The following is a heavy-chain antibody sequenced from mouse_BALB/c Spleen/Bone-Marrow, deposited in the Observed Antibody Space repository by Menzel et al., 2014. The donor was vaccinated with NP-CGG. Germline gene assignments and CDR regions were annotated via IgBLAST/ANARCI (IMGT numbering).Heavy chain of an antibody. CDR1: GYTFTDYA. D-gene: IGHD3-2*01. Sequence: VQLQESGPELVSPGVSVKISCKASGYTFTDYAIHWVKQSHSKRLEWIGIISTYSGNTNYNQKFKGKATMTVDKSSGTAYMELARLTSEDSAIYYCARDISGYVRAMDYWGQGTSVTVSS. CDR3: ARDISGYVRAMDY. V-gene: IGHV1-67*01. J-gene: IGHJ4*01. CDR2: ISTYSGNT.